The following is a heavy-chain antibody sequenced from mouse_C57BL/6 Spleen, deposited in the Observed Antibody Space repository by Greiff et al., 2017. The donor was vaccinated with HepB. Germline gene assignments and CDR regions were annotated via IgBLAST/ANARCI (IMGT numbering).Heavy chain of an antibody. CDR3: AYYGSPYWYFDV. CDR2: IYPGDGDT. D-gene: IGHD1-1*01. J-gene: IGHJ1*03. Sequence: VKLMESGPELVKPGASVKISCKASGYAFSSSWMNWVKQRPGKGLEWIGRIYPGDGDTNYNGKFKGKATLTADKSSSTAYMQLSSLTSEDSAVYFCAYYGSPYWYFDVWGTGTTVTVSS. CDR1: GYAFSSSW. V-gene: IGHV1-82*01.